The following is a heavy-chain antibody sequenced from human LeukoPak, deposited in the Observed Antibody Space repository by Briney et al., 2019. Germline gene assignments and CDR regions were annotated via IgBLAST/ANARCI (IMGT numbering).Heavy chain of an antibody. CDR2: INYSGGT. Sequence: PSETLSLTCTVSGGSISSSTYYWGWIRQPPGKGLEWIGSINYSGGTFYNPSLKSRVTISVDTSKNQFSLILSSVTAADTAVYFCARARLSIVRGITNFDYWGQGTVVTVSS. D-gene: IGHD3-10*01. CDR3: ARARLSIVRGITNFDY. V-gene: IGHV4-39*01. CDR1: GGSISSSTYY. J-gene: IGHJ4*02.